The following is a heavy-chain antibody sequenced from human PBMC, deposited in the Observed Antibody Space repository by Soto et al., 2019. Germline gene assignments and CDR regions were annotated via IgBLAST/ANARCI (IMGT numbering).Heavy chain of an antibody. J-gene: IGHJ4*02. Sequence: SETLSLTCTVSSGSISSRTYYWGWIRQPPGKGLEWIASIYYDGSAYHNPSLRSRVTISVDTSKNQFSLKLSSATAADTAEYNCASQYTSGPQYFAYWAQGTPVPVSS. CDR3: ASQYTSGPQYFAY. CDR2: IYYDGSA. D-gene: IGHD2-2*01. V-gene: IGHV4-39*01. CDR1: SGSISSRTYY.